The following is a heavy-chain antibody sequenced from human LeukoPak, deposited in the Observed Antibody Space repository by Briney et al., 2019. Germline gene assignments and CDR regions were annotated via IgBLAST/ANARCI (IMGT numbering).Heavy chain of an antibody. CDR1: GFTFDDYA. Sequence: GGSLRLSCAASGFTFDDYAMHWVRQAPGKALEWVSGISWNSGSIGYADSVKGRFTISRDNAKNALYLQMNSLRAEDTALYYCAKDKEYSSSSDFDYWGQGTLVTVSS. J-gene: IGHJ4*02. CDR2: ISWNSGSI. D-gene: IGHD6-6*01. CDR3: AKDKEYSSSSDFDY. V-gene: IGHV3-9*01.